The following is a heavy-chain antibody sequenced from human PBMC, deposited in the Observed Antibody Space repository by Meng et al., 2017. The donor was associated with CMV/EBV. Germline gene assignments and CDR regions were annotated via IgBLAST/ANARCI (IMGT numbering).Heavy chain of an antibody. CDR1: GFTFSSYW. CDR3: ARDPVASY. V-gene: IGHV3-7*01. J-gene: IGHJ4*02. Sequence: GESLKISCAASGFTFSSYWMCWVRQAPGKGLEWVANIKQDGSEKYYVDSVKGRFTISRNNAKNTLYLQMNSLRAEDTAVYYCARDPVASYWGQGTLVTVSS. CDR2: IKQDGSEK.